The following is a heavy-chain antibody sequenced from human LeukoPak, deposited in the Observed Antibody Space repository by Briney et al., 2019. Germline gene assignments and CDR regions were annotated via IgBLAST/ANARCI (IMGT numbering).Heavy chain of an antibody. D-gene: IGHD3-22*01. J-gene: IGHJ4*02. V-gene: IGHV1-2*07. Sequence: ASVKVSCKASGYTFTGYYMHWVRQAPGQGLEWVGWINPNSGGTNYAHKFQGRVTMTRDTSISTAYMELSRLRSDDTAVYYCARDYDSSGYTDYWGQGNLVTVSS. CDR2: INPNSGGT. CDR1: GYTFTGYY. CDR3: ARDYDSSGYTDY.